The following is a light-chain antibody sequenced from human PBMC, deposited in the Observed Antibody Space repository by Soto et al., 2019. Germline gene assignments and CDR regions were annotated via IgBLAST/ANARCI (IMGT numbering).Light chain of an antibody. CDR2: DVS. Sequence: QSALTQPASVSGSPGQSITIPCTGTSSDIGGYDHVSWYQQHPGKAPKLMVYDVSNRPSGVSDRFSGSKSANTASLTISGLQAEDEADYYCNSYTTSISLYVFGTGTKVTVL. CDR3: NSYTTSISLYV. J-gene: IGLJ1*01. CDR1: SSDIGGYDH. V-gene: IGLV2-14*01.